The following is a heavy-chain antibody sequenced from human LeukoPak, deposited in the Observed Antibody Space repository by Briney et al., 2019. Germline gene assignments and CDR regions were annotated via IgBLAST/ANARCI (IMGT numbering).Heavy chain of an antibody. CDR2: IIPIFGTA. CDR3: ASLGYSGYEETRDY. Sequence: SVKVSCKASGGTFSSYAISWVRQAPGQGLEWMGGIIPIFGTANYAQKFQGRVTITADESTSTAYMELSSLRSEDTAVYYCASLGYSGYEETRDYWGQGTLVTVSS. D-gene: IGHD5-12*01. V-gene: IGHV1-69*13. J-gene: IGHJ4*02. CDR1: GGTFSSYA.